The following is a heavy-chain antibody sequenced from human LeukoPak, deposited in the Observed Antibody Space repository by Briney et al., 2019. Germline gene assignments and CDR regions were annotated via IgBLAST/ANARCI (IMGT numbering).Heavy chain of an antibody. CDR1: GFTFSDYY. D-gene: IGHD1-14*01. Sequence: TGGSLRLSCAASGFTFSDYYMDWVRQAPGKGLEWVSYISSSGGTIYYADSVKGRFTISRDNAKNSLYLQMSSLRAEDTAVYYCAKGPDWGQGTLVTVSS. V-gene: IGHV3-11*04. CDR3: AKGPD. J-gene: IGHJ4*02. CDR2: ISSSGGTI.